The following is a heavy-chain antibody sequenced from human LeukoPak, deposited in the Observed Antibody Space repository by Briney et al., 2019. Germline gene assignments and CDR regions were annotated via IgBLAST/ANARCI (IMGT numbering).Heavy chain of an antibody. CDR3: ARGGIVVVPAARPDRYMDV. Sequence: PSETLSLTCAVYGGSFSGYYWSWIRQPPGKGLEWIGEINHSGSTNYNPSLKSRVTISVDTSKNQFSLKLCSVTAADTAVYCCARGGIVVVPAARPDRYMDVWGKGTTVTVSS. V-gene: IGHV4-34*01. J-gene: IGHJ6*03. CDR2: INHSGST. CDR1: GGSFSGYY. D-gene: IGHD2-2*01.